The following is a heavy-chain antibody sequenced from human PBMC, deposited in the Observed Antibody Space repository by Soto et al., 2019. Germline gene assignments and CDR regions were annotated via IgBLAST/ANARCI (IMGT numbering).Heavy chain of an antibody. J-gene: IGHJ4*01. CDR2: ISSDGNTK. V-gene: IGHV3-30*18. Sequence: GGSLRLSCVASGFTFSSYGIHWVRQAPGKGLEWVAVISSDGNTKYYADSMKGRFTIPRDNSKNTLYLQMDSLRPEDTAVYYCAKEVAVAGDFDYWGHGTLVTVSS. CDR3: AKEVAVAGDFDY. D-gene: IGHD6-19*01. CDR1: GFTFSSYG.